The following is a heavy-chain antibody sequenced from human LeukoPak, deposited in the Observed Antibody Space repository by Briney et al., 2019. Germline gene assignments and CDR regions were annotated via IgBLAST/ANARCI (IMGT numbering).Heavy chain of an antibody. CDR3: ARGAAGGSYYANWFDP. Sequence: SVTVSCKAPGGTFSSYAISWVRQAPGQGLEWMGGIIPIFGTANYAQMFQGRVTITADESTSTAYMELSSLRSEDTAVYYCARGAAGGSYYANWFDPWGQGTLVTVSS. J-gene: IGHJ5*02. CDR1: GGTFSSYA. D-gene: IGHD1-26*01. V-gene: IGHV1-69*13. CDR2: IIPIFGTA.